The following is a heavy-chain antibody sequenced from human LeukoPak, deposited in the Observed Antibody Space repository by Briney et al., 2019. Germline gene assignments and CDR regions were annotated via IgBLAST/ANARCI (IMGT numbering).Heavy chain of an antibody. J-gene: IGHJ4*02. Sequence: PSETLSLTCAVYGVSFSDNYWSWIRQPPGKGLEWIGEINHSGSTNYNPSLKSRVTISVDTSKNQFSLKLSSVTAADTAVYYCARHGRTYYYDSSGEKPGDYWGQGTLVTVSS. CDR2: INHSGST. CDR1: GVSFSDNY. V-gene: IGHV4-34*01. D-gene: IGHD3-22*01. CDR3: ARHGRTYYYDSSGEKPGDY.